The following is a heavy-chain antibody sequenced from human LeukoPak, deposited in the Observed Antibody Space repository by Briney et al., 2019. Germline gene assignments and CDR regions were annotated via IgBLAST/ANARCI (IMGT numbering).Heavy chain of an antibody. D-gene: IGHD2-15*01. J-gene: IGHJ5*02. CDR3: ARAATRFSLDP. Sequence: SLRLSCAASGFTFDDYAMHWVRQAPGKGLEWVSGISWNSGYIGYVDSVKGRFTISRDNAKNSLYLQMNSLRAEDTAVYYCARAATRFSLDPWGQGTLVTVSS. V-gene: IGHV3-9*01. CDR1: GFTFDDYA. CDR2: ISWNSGYI.